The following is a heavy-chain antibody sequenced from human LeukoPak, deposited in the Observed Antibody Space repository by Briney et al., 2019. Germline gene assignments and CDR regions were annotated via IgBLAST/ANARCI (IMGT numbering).Heavy chain of an antibody. D-gene: IGHD6-6*01. J-gene: IGHJ4*02. CDR2: INPSGGST. Sequence: ASVKVSCKASAYSFTDYYVHWVRQAPGQGLEWMGIINPSGGSTSYAQKFQGRVTMTRDMSTSTVYMELSSLRSEDTAVYYCAREYSGSAYYFDYWGQGTLVTVSS. V-gene: IGHV1-46*01. CDR3: AREYSGSAYYFDY. CDR1: AYSFTDYY.